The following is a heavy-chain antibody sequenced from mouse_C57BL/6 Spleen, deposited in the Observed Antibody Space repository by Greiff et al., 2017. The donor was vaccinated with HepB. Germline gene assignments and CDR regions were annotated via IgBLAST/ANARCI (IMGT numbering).Heavy chain of an antibody. Sequence: QVQLQQPGAELVRPGSSVKLSCKASGYTFTSYWMHWVKQRPIQGLEWIGNIDPSDSETHYNQKFKDKATLTVDKSSSTAYMQLSSLTSEDSAVYYCARLVYYGNYDAMDYWGQGTSVTVSS. D-gene: IGHD2-1*01. CDR2: IDPSDSET. J-gene: IGHJ4*01. CDR1: GYTFTSYW. V-gene: IGHV1-52*01. CDR3: ARLVYYGNYDAMDY.